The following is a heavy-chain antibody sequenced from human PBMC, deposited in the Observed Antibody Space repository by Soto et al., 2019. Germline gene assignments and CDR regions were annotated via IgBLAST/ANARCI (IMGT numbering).Heavy chain of an antibody. D-gene: IGHD3-22*01. V-gene: IGHV4-31*03. Sequence: TLSLTCTVSGGSISSGGYYWSWIRQHPGKGLEWIGYIYYSGSTYYNPSLKSRVTISVDTSKNQFSLKLSSVTAADTAVYYCARVPQYYYDTPSGPGDFDIWGQGTMVTVS. J-gene: IGHJ3*02. CDR3: ARVPQYYYDTPSGPGDFDI. CDR1: GGSISSGGYY. CDR2: IYYSGST.